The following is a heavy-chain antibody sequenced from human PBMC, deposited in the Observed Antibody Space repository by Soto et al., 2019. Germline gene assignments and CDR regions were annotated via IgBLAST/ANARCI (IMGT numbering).Heavy chain of an antibody. Sequence: ASVKVSCTASGYTFTSYDINWVRLATGQGLEWMGWMNPNSGNTGYAQKFQGRVTMTRNTSISTAYMELSSLRSEDTAVYYCARRLYYDFWSGYYTPLDAFDIWGQGTMVTVSS. V-gene: IGHV1-8*01. CDR1: GYTFTSYD. D-gene: IGHD3-3*01. J-gene: IGHJ3*02. CDR3: ARRLYYDFWSGYYTPLDAFDI. CDR2: MNPNSGNT.